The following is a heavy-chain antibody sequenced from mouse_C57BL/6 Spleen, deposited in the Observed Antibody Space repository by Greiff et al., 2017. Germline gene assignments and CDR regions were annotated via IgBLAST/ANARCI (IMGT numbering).Heavy chain of an antibody. J-gene: IGHJ4*01. V-gene: IGHV1-9*01. Sequence: QVQLQQSGAELMKPGASVKLSCKATGYTFTGYWIEWVKQRPGHGLEWIGEILPGSGSTTYNEKFKGKATFTADTSSNTAYMQLSSLTTEDSAIYYCARLWYYGRDYYAMDYWGQGTSVTVSS. CDR2: ILPGSGST. CDR3: ARLWYYGRDYYAMDY. CDR1: GYTFTGYW. D-gene: IGHD1-2*01.